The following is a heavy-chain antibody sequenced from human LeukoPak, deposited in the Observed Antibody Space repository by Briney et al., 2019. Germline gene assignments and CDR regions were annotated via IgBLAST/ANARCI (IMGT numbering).Heavy chain of an antibody. V-gene: IGHV4-61*02. D-gene: IGHD5-12*01. Sequence: SQTLSLTCTVSGGSISSGSYYWSWIRQPAGKGLEWIGRIYTSGSTNYNPSLKSRVTISVDTAKNQFSRKLSSVTAADTAVYYCARDGLAGGYDSDYWGQGTLVTVSS. J-gene: IGHJ4*02. CDR3: ARDGLAGGYDSDY. CDR1: GGSISSGSYY. CDR2: IYTSGST.